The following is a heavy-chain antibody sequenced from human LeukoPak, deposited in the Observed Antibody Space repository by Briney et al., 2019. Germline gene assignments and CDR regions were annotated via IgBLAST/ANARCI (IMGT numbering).Heavy chain of an antibody. CDR1: GGSISSYY. Sequence: SETLSLTCTVSGGSISSYYWSWIRQPPGKGLEWIGYIYCSGSTNYNPSLKSRVTISVDTSKNQFSLKLSSVTAADTAVYYCATINYDFWSGYSDAHYYYYGMDVWGQGTTVTVSS. V-gene: IGHV4-59*08. CDR3: ATINYDFWSGYSDAHYYYYGMDV. D-gene: IGHD3-3*01. CDR2: IYCSGST. J-gene: IGHJ6*02.